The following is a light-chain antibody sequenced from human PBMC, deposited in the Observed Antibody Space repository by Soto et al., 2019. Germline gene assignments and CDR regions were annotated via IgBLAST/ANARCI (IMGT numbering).Light chain of an antibody. J-gene: IGKJ3*01. CDR3: QQFNNWPFT. CDR2: AAS. Sequence: EIVMTQSPATLSVSPGERATLSCRASQSVSSNLAWYQQKPGQAPRLLFYAASTSATSNPARFSGSGSGTEFTLTISSLQSEDFSVYYCQQFNNWPFTFGPGTKVDVQ. V-gene: IGKV3-15*01. CDR1: QSVSSN.